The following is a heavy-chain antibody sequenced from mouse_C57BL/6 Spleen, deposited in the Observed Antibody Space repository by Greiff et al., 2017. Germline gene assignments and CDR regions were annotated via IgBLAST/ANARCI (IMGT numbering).Heavy chain of an antibody. CDR3: TRDEEEYGEGDWYFDV. J-gene: IGHJ1*03. CDR1: GFTFSSYA. V-gene: IGHV5-9-1*02. D-gene: IGHD5-1*01. CDR2: ISSGGDYI. Sequence: EVHLVESGEGLVKPGGSLKLSCAASGFTFSSYAMSWVRQTPEKRLEWVAYISSGGDYIYYADTVKGRFTISRDNARNTLYLQMSSLKSEDTAIHYCTRDEEEYGEGDWYFDVWGTGTTVTVSS.